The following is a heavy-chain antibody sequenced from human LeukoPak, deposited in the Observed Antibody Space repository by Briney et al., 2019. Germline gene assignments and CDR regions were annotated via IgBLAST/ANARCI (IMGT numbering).Heavy chain of an antibody. Sequence: SQTLSLTCTVSGGSISSGGYYWSWIRQHPGKGLEWIGYIYYSASTYYNPSLKSRVTISVDTSKNQFSLKLSSVTAADTAVYYCARGSLPIDGDYVDEAFDYWGQGTLVTVSS. CDR3: ARGSLPIDGDYVDEAFDY. D-gene: IGHD4-17*01. J-gene: IGHJ4*02. V-gene: IGHV4-31*03. CDR1: GGSISSGGYY. CDR2: IYYSAST.